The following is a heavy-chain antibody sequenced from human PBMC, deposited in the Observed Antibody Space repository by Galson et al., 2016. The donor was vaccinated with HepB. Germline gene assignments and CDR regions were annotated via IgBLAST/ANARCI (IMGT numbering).Heavy chain of an antibody. CDR3: ARGGGIPMARGVNWYFDL. D-gene: IGHD3-10*01. V-gene: IGHV1-69*06. CDR2: IIPVFRTT. J-gene: IGHJ2*01. Sequence: SVKVSCKASGGTFSSYALTWVRQVPGQGLQWMGGIIPVFRTTNYAQKFQDRVTITADMSTITAYLELTSLTSEDTAVYYCARGGGIPMARGVNWYFDLWGPGTL. CDR1: GGTFSSYA.